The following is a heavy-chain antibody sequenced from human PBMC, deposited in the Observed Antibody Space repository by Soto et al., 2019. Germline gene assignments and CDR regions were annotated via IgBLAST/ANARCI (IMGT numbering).Heavy chain of an antibody. CDR3: ARAGWATVVVTPHSPLDY. J-gene: IGHJ4*02. V-gene: IGHV1-18*01. CDR1: GYTFTSYG. D-gene: IGHD3-22*01. Sequence: QVQLVQSGAEVKKPGASVKVSCKASGYTFTSYGISWVRQAPGQGLEWMGWISAYNGNTNYAQKLQGRGTMTTDTSTSTAYMELRSLGSDDTAVYYCARAGWATVVVTPHSPLDYWGQGTLVTVSS. CDR2: ISAYNGNT.